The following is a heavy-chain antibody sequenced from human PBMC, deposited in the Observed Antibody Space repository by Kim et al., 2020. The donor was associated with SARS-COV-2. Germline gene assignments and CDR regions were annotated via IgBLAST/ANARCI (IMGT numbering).Heavy chain of an antibody. Sequence: IYYADSVKGQFTISRDTSKNPWYLQRNSLREVDTAVYFCARDFACALDLWGQGTLVTVSS. J-gene: IGHJ5*02. CDR2: I. V-gene: IGHV3-48*02. CDR3: ARDFACALDL.